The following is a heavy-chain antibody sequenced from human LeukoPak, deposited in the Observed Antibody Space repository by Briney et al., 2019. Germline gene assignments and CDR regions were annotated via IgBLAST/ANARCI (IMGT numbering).Heavy chain of an antibody. CDR1: GFTFDDYA. CDR3: ARELAA. Sequence: PGRSLRLSCAASGFTFDDYAMHWVRQVPGKGLEWVSGISWNSGSIGYADSVKGRFTISRDNAKNSLYLQMNSLRGDDTAIYYCARELAAWGQGTLVTVSS. CDR2: ISWNSGSI. J-gene: IGHJ4*02. D-gene: IGHD6-13*01. V-gene: IGHV3-9*01.